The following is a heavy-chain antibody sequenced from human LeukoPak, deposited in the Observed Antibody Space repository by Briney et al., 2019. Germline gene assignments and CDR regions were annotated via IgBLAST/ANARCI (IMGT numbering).Heavy chain of an antibody. Sequence: GGSLRLSCAASGFTFSNHGMNWVRQVPGKGLEWVSGISGSGGSTYYTESVKGRFTISRDNSKNTLYLQMNSLRAEDTAVYYCAKSRARREGSSGSIDYWGQGTLVTVSS. CDR2: ISGSGGST. V-gene: IGHV3-23*01. CDR3: AKSRARREGSSGSIDY. CDR1: GFTFSNHG. D-gene: IGHD3-22*01. J-gene: IGHJ4*02.